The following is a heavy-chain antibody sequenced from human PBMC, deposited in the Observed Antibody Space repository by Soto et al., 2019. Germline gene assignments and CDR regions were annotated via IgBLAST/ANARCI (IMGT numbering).Heavy chain of an antibody. CDR1: GFTFSSHS. CDR2: ISRSATI. CDR3: ASSDVSVFDY. Sequence: PGGSLRLSCSASGFTFSSHSMNCVRQAPGKGLEWISYISRSATIYYADSVKGRFTISRDNAKNSLYLQMNSLRVEYTAVYYCASSDVSVFDYWGQGTLVTVSS. V-gene: IGHV3-48*01. J-gene: IGHJ4*02. D-gene: IGHD3-10*01.